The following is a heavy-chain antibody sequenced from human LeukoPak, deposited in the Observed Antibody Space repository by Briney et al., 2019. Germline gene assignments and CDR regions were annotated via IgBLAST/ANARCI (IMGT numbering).Heavy chain of an antibody. J-gene: IGHJ5*02. D-gene: IGHD3-3*01. CDR3: ARRPLYDFWSGYYWNDYFDP. Sequence: SETLSLTCTVYGGSFSDYYWSWIRQPPGKGLEWIGDINHSGSTNYNPSLKSRVTISVDTSKNQFSLKLSSVTAADTAVYYCARRPLYDFWSGYYWNDYFDPWGQGTLVTVSS. CDR2: INHSGST. CDR1: GGSFSDYY. V-gene: IGHV4-34*01.